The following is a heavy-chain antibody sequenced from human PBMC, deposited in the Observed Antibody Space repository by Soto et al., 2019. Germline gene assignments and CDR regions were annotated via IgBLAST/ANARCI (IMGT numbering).Heavy chain of an antibody. V-gene: IGHV4-30-4*01. Sequence: QVQLQESGPGLVKPSQTLSLTCTVSGGSISSGDYYWSWIRQPPGKGLEWIGYIYYSGSTYYNPSLKSRVTISVDTSKNQFSLKLSSVTAADTAVYYCAREIMVRGVITRKYNWFDPWGQGTLVTVSS. CDR1: GGSISSGDYY. CDR3: AREIMVRGVITRKYNWFDP. D-gene: IGHD3-10*01. CDR2: IYYSGST. J-gene: IGHJ5*02.